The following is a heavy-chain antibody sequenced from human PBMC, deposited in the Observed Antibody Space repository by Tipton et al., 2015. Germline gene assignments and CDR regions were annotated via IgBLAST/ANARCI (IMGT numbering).Heavy chain of an antibody. CDR2: VHYDGVEK. D-gene: IGHD5-18*01. CDR1: HFPFSNYG. CDR3: ARDRGRGYTYGYYY. J-gene: IGHJ4*02. V-gene: IGHV3-33*01. Sequence: EASHFPFSNYGMHWVRQAPGKGLEWVALVHYDGVEKHHADSVKGRFTISRDNSKKTLYLQMNSLRAEDTAVYYCARDRGRGYTYGYYYWGQGTLVTVSS.